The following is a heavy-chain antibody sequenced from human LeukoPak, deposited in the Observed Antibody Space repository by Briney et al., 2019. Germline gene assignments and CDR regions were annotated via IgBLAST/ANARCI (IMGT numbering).Heavy chain of an antibody. CDR3: ARVFSYYYGMDV. CDR2: IYYSGST. J-gene: IGHJ6*02. CDR1: GGSISSGGYY. Sequence: TSQTLSLTCTVSGGSISSGGYYWSWIRQHPGKGLEWIGYIYYSGSTNYNPSLKSRVTISVDTSKNQFSLKLSSVTAADTAVYYCARVFSYYYGMDVWGQGTTVTVSS. V-gene: IGHV4-61*08.